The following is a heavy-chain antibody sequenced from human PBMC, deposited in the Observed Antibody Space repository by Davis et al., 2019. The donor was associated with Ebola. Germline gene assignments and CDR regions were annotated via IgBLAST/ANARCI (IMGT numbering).Heavy chain of an antibody. V-gene: IGHV3-7*01. Sequence: GESLKISCAASGFTFSSYWMSWVRQAPGKGLEWVANIKQDGSEKYYVDSVKGRFTISRDNAKNSLYLQMNSLRAEDTAVYYCARPLYCSGGSCRGYYFDYWGQGTLVTVSS. CDR3: ARPLYCSGGSCRGYYFDY. CDR1: GFTFSSYW. J-gene: IGHJ4*02. D-gene: IGHD2-15*01. CDR2: IKQDGSEK.